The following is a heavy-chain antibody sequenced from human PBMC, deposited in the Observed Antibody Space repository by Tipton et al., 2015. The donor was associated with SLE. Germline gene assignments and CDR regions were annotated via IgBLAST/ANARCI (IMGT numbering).Heavy chain of an antibody. Sequence: GLVKPSQTLSLTCAVYGESFNGYFWTWIRQPPGKGLEWIAEIIHSGVTNYNPSLRSRVTISVDMSKNQVSLRLNSITAADTAVYYCASSSGWHDGLGVWGRGTTVTVSS. D-gene: IGHD6-19*01. J-gene: IGHJ6*02. CDR1: GESFNGYF. CDR2: IIHSGVT. V-gene: IGHV4-34*12. CDR3: ASSSGWHDGLGV.